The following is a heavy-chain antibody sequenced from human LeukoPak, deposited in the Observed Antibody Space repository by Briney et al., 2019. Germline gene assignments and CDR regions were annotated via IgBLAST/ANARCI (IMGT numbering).Heavy chain of an antibody. J-gene: IGHJ6*03. Sequence: ASVKVSCKASGGTFSSYAISWVRQAPGQGLEWMGGIIPIFGTANYAQQFQGRVTITADESTSTAYMELSSLRSEDTAVYYCARAAYSNHYYYYMDVWGKGTTVTVSS. CDR3: ARAAYSNHYYYYMDV. CDR1: GGTFSSYA. CDR2: IIPIFGTA. V-gene: IGHV1-69*01. D-gene: IGHD4-11*01.